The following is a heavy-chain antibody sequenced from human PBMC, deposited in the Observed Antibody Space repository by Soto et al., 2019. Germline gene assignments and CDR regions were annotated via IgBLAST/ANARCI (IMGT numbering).Heavy chain of an antibody. CDR1: VFTFSSYA. D-gene: IGHD6-19*01. J-gene: IGHJ4*02. CDR2: ISGSGGST. Sequence: GGSLRLSCAASVFTFSSYAMSWVRQAPGKGLECVSAISGSGGSTYYADSVKGRFTISRDNSKNTLYLQMHSLRAEDTAVYYCASGRASGWYGDYRGQGTLVTVSS. V-gene: IGHV3-23*01. CDR3: ASGRASGWYGDY.